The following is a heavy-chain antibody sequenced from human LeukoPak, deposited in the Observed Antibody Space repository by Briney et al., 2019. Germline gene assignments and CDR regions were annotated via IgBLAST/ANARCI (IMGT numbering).Heavy chain of an antibody. Sequence: RASVKVSCTASGGTFSGYGISWVRQAPGQGLEWMGWISAYNGNTNYAQKLQGRVTMTTDTSTSTAYMELRSLRSDDTAGYYCAREPLRVVVQNWFDPWGQGTLVTVSS. CDR3: AREPLRVVVQNWFDP. D-gene: IGHD3-22*01. CDR1: GGTFSGYG. CDR2: ISAYNGNT. V-gene: IGHV1-18*01. J-gene: IGHJ5*02.